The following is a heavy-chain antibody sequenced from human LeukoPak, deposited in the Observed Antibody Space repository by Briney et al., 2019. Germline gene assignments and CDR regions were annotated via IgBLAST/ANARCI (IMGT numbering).Heavy chain of an antibody. CDR3: ARAPTPFGSGLFDY. J-gene: IGHJ4*02. V-gene: IGHV3-7*04. Sequence: GGSLRLSCGASGFTFSNYWMSWVRQAPGEGLEWVANIRPDGNEKYYVDSVTGRFTMSRDNAKNSLDLQMNSLRAEDTAVYYCARAPTPFGSGLFDYWGQGTLVTVSS. D-gene: IGHD3-10*01. CDR2: IRPDGNEK. CDR1: GFTFSNYW.